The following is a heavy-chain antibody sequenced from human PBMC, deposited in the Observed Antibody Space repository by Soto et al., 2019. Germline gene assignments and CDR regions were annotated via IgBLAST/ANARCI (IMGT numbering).Heavy chain of an antibody. CDR1: GFTFSSYG. V-gene: IGHV3-33*01. D-gene: IGHD3-22*01. Sequence: PGGSLRLSCAASGFTFSSYGMHWVRQAPGKGLEWVAVIWYDGSNKYYADSVKGRFTISRDNSKNTLYLQVDSLRAEDTAVYYFARDRKTISAMIVYYYHYAMEVWGHGTTVTVSS. CDR3: ARDRKTISAMIVYYYHYAMEV. J-gene: IGHJ6*02. CDR2: IWYDGSNK.